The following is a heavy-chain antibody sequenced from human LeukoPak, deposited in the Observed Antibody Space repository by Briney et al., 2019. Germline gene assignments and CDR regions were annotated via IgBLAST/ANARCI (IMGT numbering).Heavy chain of an antibody. Sequence: ASVKVSCKASGYTFTSYDINWVRQATGQGLEWMGWMNPNSGNTGYAQKFQGRVTMTTDTSTSTAYMELRSLRSDDTAVYYCARPDYDFWSATYWGQGTLVTVSS. CDR3: ARPDYDFWSATY. D-gene: IGHD3-3*01. CDR1: GYTFTSYD. CDR2: MNPNSGNT. J-gene: IGHJ4*02. V-gene: IGHV1-8*01.